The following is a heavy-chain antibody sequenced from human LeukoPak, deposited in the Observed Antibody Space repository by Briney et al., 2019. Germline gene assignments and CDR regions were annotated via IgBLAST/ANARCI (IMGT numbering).Heavy chain of an antibody. D-gene: IGHD2-2*01. Sequence: SETLSLTCTVSGGSISSYYWNWIRQPPGKGLEWIGYIYYSGSTNYSPSLKSRVTISVDTSKNQFSLKISSVTAADTAVYYCARGCSSTSCYGLIDYWGQGTQVTVSS. CDR2: IYYSGST. CDR1: GGSISSYY. V-gene: IGHV4-59*01. J-gene: IGHJ4*02. CDR3: ARGCSSTSCYGLIDY.